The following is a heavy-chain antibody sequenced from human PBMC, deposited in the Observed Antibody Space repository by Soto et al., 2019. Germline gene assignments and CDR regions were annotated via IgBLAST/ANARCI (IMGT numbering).Heavy chain of an antibody. Sequence: GGSLRLSCAASGFTFNKAWMTWVRQAPGKGLEWVGRIKSKTDGGTTGYAAPVKGRFTISRDDSKNTLHLQMSGLKTEDTAVYYCTTDVGGYHYHLNYGMVMLYQGTTVAVSS. CDR2: IKSKTDGGTT. V-gene: IGHV3-15*01. CDR1: GFTFNKAW. D-gene: IGHD3-22*01. CDR3: TTDVGGYHYHLNYGMVM. J-gene: IGHJ6*02.